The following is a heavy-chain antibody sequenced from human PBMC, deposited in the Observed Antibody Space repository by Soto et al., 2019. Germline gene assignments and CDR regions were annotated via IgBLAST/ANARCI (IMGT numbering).Heavy chain of an antibody. D-gene: IGHD2-21*02. Sequence: QVQLVQSGAEVRKPGASVKVSCKASGYTFTTYGISWVRQAPGQGLEWMGWISAYNGNTNYAQKLQGGVTMTTDTSSSTAYMELRSLRSDDTAVYYCARDEGYCGGDCYSYYFDYWGQGTLVTVSS. CDR2: ISAYNGNT. CDR1: GYTFTTYG. J-gene: IGHJ4*02. V-gene: IGHV1-18*01. CDR3: ARDEGYCGGDCYSYYFDY.